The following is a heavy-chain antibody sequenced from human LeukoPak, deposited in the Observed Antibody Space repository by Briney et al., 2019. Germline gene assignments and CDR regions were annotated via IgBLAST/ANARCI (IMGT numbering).Heavy chain of an antibody. CDR3: ARDYYDSSSVGWFDP. Sequence: SCSRFNWGWIRQAPGKGLEWVSYISSSGSTIYYADSVKGRFTISRDNAKNSLYLQMNSLRAEDTAVYYCARDYYDSSSVGWFDPWGQGTLVTVSS. J-gene: IGHJ5*02. D-gene: IGHD3-22*01. V-gene: IGHV3-11*01. CDR2: ISSSGSTI. CDR1: SCSRFN.